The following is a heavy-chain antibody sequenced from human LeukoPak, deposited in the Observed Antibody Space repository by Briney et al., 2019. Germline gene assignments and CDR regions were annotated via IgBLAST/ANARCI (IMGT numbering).Heavy chain of an antibody. CDR2: INPNSGGT. D-gene: IGHD2-15*01. Sequence: ASVKVSCKASGYTFTGYYMHWVRQAPGQGLEWMGWINPNSGGTNYAQKFQGRVTMTRDTSISTAYMELSRLRSDDTAVYYCARGGRLGVVAAQPFDYWGQGTLVTVSS. CDR3: ARGGRLGVVAAQPFDY. J-gene: IGHJ4*02. V-gene: IGHV1-2*02. CDR1: GYTFTGYY.